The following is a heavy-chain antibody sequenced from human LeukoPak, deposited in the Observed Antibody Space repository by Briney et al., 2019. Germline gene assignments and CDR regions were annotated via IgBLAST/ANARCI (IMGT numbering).Heavy chain of an antibody. CDR3: AKKDGYSYPY. Sequence: GGSLRLSCAASGFTFSSFAMSWVRQAPGKGLEWVSSISGSGAVTYYADSVKGRFTISRDNSKNMVYQQIDSLGAEDTAVYYCAKKDGYSYPYWGQGTLVTVSS. J-gene: IGHJ4*02. D-gene: IGHD5-24*01. CDR2: ISGSGAVT. CDR1: GFTFSSFA. V-gene: IGHV3-23*01.